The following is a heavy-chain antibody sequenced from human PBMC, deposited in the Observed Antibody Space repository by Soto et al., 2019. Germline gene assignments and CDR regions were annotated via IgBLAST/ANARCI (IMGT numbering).Heavy chain of an antibody. CDR1: GYSFTSYW. CDR2: IDPSDSYT. D-gene: IGHD2-15*01. J-gene: IGHJ6*02. CDR3: ARRRVVVAATGYGMDV. Sequence: GASLKISCKGSGYSFTSYWISWVRQMPGKGLEWMGRIDPSDSYTTYSPSFQGHVTISSDKSISTAYLQWSSLKASYTAMYYCARRRVVVAATGYGMDVWGQGTTVTVSS. V-gene: IGHV5-10-1*01.